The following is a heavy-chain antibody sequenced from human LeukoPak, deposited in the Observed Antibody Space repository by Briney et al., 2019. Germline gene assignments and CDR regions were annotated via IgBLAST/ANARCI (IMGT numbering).Heavy chain of an antibody. CDR1: GGTFSSYA. CDR3: AGGQAHYYMDV. V-gene: IGHV1-69*05. Sequence: ASVKVSCEASGGTFSSYAISWVRQAPGQGLECMGGLIPIFGTANYAQKFQDRVTITTDESPSTAYMELSSLRSEDTAVYYCAGGQAHYYMDVWGKGTTVTVSS. J-gene: IGHJ6*03. CDR2: LIPIFGTA.